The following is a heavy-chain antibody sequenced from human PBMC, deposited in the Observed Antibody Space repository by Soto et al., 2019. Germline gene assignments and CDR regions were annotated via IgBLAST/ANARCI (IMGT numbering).Heavy chain of an antibody. J-gene: IGHJ2*01. Sequence: ASVKVSCKASGGTFSSYAISWVRQAPGQGLEWMGGIIPIFGTANYAQKFQGRVTITADESTSTAYMELSSLRSEDTAVYYCARSPGYYYDSSGYLNWYFDLWGRGTLVTVSS. V-gene: IGHV1-69*13. CDR3: ARSPGYYYDSSGYLNWYFDL. CDR1: GGTFSSYA. CDR2: IIPIFGTA. D-gene: IGHD3-22*01.